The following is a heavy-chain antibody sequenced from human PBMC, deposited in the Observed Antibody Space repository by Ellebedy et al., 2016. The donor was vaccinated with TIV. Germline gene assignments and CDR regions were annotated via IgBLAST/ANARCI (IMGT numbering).Heavy chain of an antibody. Sequence: SETLSLXXTVSVYSISSGYYWGWIRQPPGKGLEWIGSIYHSGNTYYNPSLKSRVTISVDTSKNQLSLKLTSVTAADTAIYYCARDSSISWFYSWGQGILVTVS. V-gene: IGHV4-38-2*02. D-gene: IGHD6-13*01. CDR2: IYHSGNT. CDR1: VYSISSGYY. J-gene: IGHJ5*01. CDR3: ARDSSISWFYS.